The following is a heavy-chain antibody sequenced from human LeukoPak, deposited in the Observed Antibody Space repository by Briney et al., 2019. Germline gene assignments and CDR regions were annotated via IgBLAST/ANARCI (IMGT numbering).Heavy chain of an antibody. V-gene: IGHV3-30*03. CDR2: ISYDGSNK. J-gene: IGHJ4*02. D-gene: IGHD3-16*02. CDR1: GFTFSSYG. CDR3: ARDYYDYVWGSYRWGYFDY. Sequence: GGSLRLSCAASGFTFSSYGMHWVRQAPGKGLEWVAVISYDGSNKYYADSVKGRFTISRDNSKNTLYLQMNSLRAEDTAVYYCARDYYDYVWGSYRWGYFDYWGQGTLVTVSS.